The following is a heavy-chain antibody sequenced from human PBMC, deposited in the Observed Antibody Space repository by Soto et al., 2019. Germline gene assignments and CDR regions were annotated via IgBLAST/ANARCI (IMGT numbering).Heavy chain of an antibody. J-gene: IGHJ6*02. CDR1: GGSFSGYY. CDR3: ARGHQVSRPINMAAAGSKYYYYGMDV. Sequence: PSETLSLTCAVYGGSFSGYYWSWIRQPPGKGLEWIGEINHSGSTNYNPSLKSRVTISVDTSKNQFSLKLSSVTAADTAVYYCARGHQVSRPINMAAAGSKYYYYGMDVWGQGTTVTVSS. D-gene: IGHD6-13*01. CDR2: INHSGST. V-gene: IGHV4-34*01.